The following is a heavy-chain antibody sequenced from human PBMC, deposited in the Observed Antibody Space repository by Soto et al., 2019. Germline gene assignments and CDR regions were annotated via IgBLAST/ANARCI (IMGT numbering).Heavy chain of an antibody. J-gene: IGHJ6*03. CDR3: AIVSVGDYDDYYYYMDV. V-gene: IGHV4-4*02. CDR1: SGSISSSNW. Sequence: SETLSLTCAVSSGSISSSNWWSWVRQPPGKGLKWIGEIYHSGSTNYNPTLKSRITISVDKSKNQFSLKLSSVTAADSAFYYFAIVSVGDYDDYYYYMDVWGKGTTVTVSS. D-gene: IGHD4-17*01. CDR2: IYHSGST.